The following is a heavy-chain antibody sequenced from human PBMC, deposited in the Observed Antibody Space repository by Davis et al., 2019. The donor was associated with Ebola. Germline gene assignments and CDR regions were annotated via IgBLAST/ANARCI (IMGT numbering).Heavy chain of an antibody. CDR1: GFTFSNYA. J-gene: IGHJ4*02. Sequence: GGSLRLSCAASGFTFSNYAMTWARQAPGKGLEWVSAVTSSGGGTYYADSVKGRFTISRDNSKNTLYLQMNSLRAEDTAVYYCAKDVYFSQPDYWGQGTLVTVSS. D-gene: IGHD2/OR15-2a*01. CDR2: VTSSGGGT. CDR3: AKDVYFSQPDY. V-gene: IGHV3-23*01.